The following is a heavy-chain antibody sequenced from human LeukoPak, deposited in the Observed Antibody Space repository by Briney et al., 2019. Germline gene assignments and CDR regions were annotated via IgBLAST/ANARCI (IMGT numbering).Heavy chain of an antibody. V-gene: IGHV3-11*04. Sequence: GGSLRLSCAASGFTRSDHYTTWIRQAPGKGLEWVSFIDSSGSSTYYADSVKGRFTISRDNAKNSLYLQMNSLRAEDTAVYYCARDYRYDSSGYPFDYWGQGTLVTVSS. CDR2: IDSSGSST. J-gene: IGHJ4*02. CDR1: GFTRSDHY. D-gene: IGHD3-22*01. CDR3: ARDYRYDSSGYPFDY.